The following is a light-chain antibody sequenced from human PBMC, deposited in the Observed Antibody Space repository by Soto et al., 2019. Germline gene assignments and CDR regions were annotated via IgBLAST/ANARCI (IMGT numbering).Light chain of an antibody. J-gene: IGKJ5*01. CDR2: DAS. CDR1: QSLRSTS. CDR3: QQRSNWPPIT. Sequence: EIVLTQSPRTLSLSPGERATLSCRASQSLRSTSLAWYQQKPGQAPRLLIYDASNRATGIPARFSGSGSGTDFTLTISSLEPEDFAVYYCQQRSNWPPITFGQGTRLEIK. V-gene: IGKV3-11*01.